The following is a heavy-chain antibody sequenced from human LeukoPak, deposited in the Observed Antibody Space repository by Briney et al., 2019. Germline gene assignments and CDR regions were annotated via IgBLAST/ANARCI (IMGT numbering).Heavy chain of an antibody. CDR1: GYVFTDSY. J-gene: IGHJ3*02. V-gene: IGHV1-46*01. CDR2: INPSGGST. Sequence: ASVKVSCKASGYVFTDSYMHWVRQAPGHGLEWMGIINPSGGSTSYAQKFQGRVTMTRDTSTSTVYMELSSLRSEDTAVYYCARRRGDWKIGQWVKPRAFDIWGQGTMVTVSS. D-gene: IGHD3-10*01. CDR3: ARRRGDWKIGQWVKPRAFDI.